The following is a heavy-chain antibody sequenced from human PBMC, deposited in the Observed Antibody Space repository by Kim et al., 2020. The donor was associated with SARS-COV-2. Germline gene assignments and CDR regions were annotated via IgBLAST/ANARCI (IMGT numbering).Heavy chain of an antibody. J-gene: IGHJ4*02. CDR3: AKDYDRFPDRYDILTGIDY. V-gene: IGHV3-30*18. Sequence: GGSLRLSCAASGFTFSSYGMHWVRQAPGKGLEWVAVISYDGSNKYYADSVKGRFTISRDNSKNTLYLQMNSLRAEDTAVYYCAKDYDRFPDRYDILTGIDYWGQGTLVTVSS. D-gene: IGHD3-9*01. CDR2: ISYDGSNK. CDR1: GFTFSSYG.